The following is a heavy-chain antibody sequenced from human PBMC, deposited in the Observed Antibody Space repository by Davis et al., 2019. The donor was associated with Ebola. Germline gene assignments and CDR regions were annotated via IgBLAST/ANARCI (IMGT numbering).Heavy chain of an antibody. CDR2: INPNSGGT. CDR1: GYTFTGYY. D-gene: IGHD5-24*01. V-gene: IGHV1-2*02. CDR3: ALSSEHRDGYNWYNLGAFDI. Sequence: ASVKVSCKASGYTFTGYYMHWVRQAPGQGLEWMGWINPNSGGTNYAQKFQGRVTMTRDTSISTAYMELSRLRSDDTAVYYCALSSEHRDGYNWYNLGAFDIWGQGTMVTVSS. J-gene: IGHJ3*02.